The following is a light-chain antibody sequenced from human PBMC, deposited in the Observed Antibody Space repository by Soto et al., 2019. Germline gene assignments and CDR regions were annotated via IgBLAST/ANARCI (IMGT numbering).Light chain of an antibody. Sequence: DILLTQSPSFLSASVGDRVTITCRASQGIASYLAWYQQKPGKAPKLLMYAESTLQSGVPSRFSGSGSGTEFTLTISSLQPEDFATYSCQQLTTSPWTFGQGTKVEIK. CDR3: QQLTTSPWT. CDR2: AES. V-gene: IGKV1-9*01. J-gene: IGKJ1*01. CDR1: QGIASY.